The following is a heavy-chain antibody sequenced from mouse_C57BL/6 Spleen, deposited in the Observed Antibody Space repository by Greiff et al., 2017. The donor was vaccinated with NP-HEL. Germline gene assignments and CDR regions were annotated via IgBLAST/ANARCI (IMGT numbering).Heavy chain of an antibody. CDR2: ISSGSRTI. CDR3: ARDYGSSPGV. J-gene: IGHJ1*03. Sequence: EVKLVESGGGLVKPGGSLKLSCAASGFTFSDYGMHWVRQAPEKGLEWVAYISSGSRTIYYADTVKGRFTISRDNAKNTLFLQMTSLRSEDAAMYYWARDYGSSPGVWGTGTTVTVSS. CDR1: GFTFSDYG. V-gene: IGHV5-17*01. D-gene: IGHD1-1*01.